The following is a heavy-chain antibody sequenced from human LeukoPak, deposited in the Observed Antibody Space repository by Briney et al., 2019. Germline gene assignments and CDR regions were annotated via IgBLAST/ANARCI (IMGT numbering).Heavy chain of an antibody. J-gene: IGHJ3*02. CDR3: ARDQLVRGVKGDAFDI. CDR2: IYSGGST. Sequence: PGGSLRLPCAASGFTVSSNYMSWVRQAPGKGLEWVSVIYSGGSTYYADSVKGRFTISRDNSKNTLYLQMNSLRAEDTAVYYCARDQLVRGVKGDAFDIWGQGTMVTVSS. D-gene: IGHD3-10*01. V-gene: IGHV3-53*01. CDR1: GFTVSSNY.